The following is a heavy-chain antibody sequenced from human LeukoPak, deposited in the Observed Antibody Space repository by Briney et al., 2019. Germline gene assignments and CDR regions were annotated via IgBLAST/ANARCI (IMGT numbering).Heavy chain of an antibody. CDR1: GYTFTGYY. J-gene: IGHJ5*02. Sequence: ASVKVSCKASGYTFTGYYMHWVRQAPGQGLEWMGWINPNSGGTNYAQKFQGRVTMTRDTSINTAYMELSRLRSEDTAVYYCARPVAGKYNWFDPWGQGTLVTVSS. V-gene: IGHV1-2*02. CDR2: INPNSGGT. D-gene: IGHD6-19*01. CDR3: ARPVAGKYNWFDP.